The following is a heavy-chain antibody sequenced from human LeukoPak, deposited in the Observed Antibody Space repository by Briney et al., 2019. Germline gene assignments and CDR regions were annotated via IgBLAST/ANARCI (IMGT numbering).Heavy chain of an antibody. Sequence: PGGSLRLSCAASGFTFSRYAMSWARQAPGKGLEWVSGISGSGDTTYYADPVKGRFTISRDNSKNTPYLQMNSLRAEDTAVYYCAKDFGDCSNGVCYGKPFDYWGQGTLVTASS. J-gene: IGHJ4*02. CDR1: GFTFSRYA. V-gene: IGHV3-23*01. D-gene: IGHD2-8*01. CDR3: AKDFGDCSNGVCYGKPFDY. CDR2: ISGSGDTT.